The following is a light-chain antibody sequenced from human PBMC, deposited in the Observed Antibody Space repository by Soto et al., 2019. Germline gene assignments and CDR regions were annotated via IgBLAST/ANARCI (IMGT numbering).Light chain of an antibody. CDR1: QGIRSD. V-gene: IGKV1-6*01. Sequence: AIQMTQSPSSLSASIGDRVTITCRASQGIRSDLGWYQQKPGKAPKLLIYAASNLQSGVPSRFRGSGSGTDFTLTISSLQPEDSATYYCLQDFNYPLAFGQGTKVEIK. CDR2: AAS. J-gene: IGKJ1*01. CDR3: LQDFNYPLA.